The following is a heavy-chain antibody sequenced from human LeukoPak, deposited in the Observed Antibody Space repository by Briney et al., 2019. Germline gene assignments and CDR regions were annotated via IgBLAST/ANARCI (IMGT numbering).Heavy chain of an antibody. CDR3: AREHNSGYDYYFDY. CDR2: ISSSSSYI. J-gene: IGHJ4*02. D-gene: IGHD5-12*01. V-gene: IGHV3-21*01. Sequence: GGSLRLSCAASGFTFGSYSMNWVRQAPGKGLEWVSSISSSSSYIYYADSVKGRFTISRDNAKNSLYLQMNSLRAEDTAVYYCAREHNSGYDYYFDYWGQGTLVTVSS. CDR1: GFTFGSYS.